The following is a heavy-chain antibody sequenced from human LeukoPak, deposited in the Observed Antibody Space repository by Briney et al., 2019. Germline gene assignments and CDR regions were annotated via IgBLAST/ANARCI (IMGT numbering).Heavy chain of an antibody. J-gene: IGHJ4*02. Sequence: GGSLRLSCAASGFTFSSYGMSWVRQAPGKGLEWVSAISGSGGSTYYADSVKGRFTISRDNSKNTLYPQMNSLRAEDTAVYYCARDHIPSVGQHPLGWGQGTLVTVSS. D-gene: IGHD6-13*01. CDR2: ISGSGGST. CDR3: ARDHIPSVGQHPLG. V-gene: IGHV3-23*01. CDR1: GFTFSSYG.